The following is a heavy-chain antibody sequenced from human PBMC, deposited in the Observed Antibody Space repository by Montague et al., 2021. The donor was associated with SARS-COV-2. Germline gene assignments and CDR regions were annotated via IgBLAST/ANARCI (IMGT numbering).Heavy chain of an antibody. CDR3: ARYWGTHLGENWFDP. J-gene: IGHJ5*02. CDR2: IRGRGSST. Sequence: SLRLSCAASGFTFSSYAMSWVRQAPGKGLEWVSGIRGRGSSTNYADSVKGRFTISRDNSKNTLYLQMNSLRAEDTAVYYCARYWGTHLGENWFDPWGQGTLVTVSS. D-gene: IGHD2-21*01. V-gene: IGHV3-23*01. CDR1: GFTFSSYA.